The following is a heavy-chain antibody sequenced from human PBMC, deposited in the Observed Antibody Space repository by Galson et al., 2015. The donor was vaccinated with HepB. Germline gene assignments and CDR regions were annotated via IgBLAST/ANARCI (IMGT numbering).Heavy chain of an antibody. CDR2: ISMSGGST. V-gene: IGHV3-23*01. CDR3: ARGTTSIDY. CDR1: GFTFRRLG. D-gene: IGHD1-1*01. J-gene: IGHJ4*02. Sequence: SLRLSCATSGFTFRRLGMTWVRQAAGKGLECVAAISMSGGSTDYADSVKGQFTISRDNSNNMLYLQMNNLRVEDTAVCYCARGTTSIDYWGQGTQVSVSS.